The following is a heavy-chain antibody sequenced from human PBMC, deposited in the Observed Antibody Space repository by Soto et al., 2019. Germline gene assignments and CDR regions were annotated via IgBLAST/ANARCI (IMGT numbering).Heavy chain of an antibody. CDR2: IISKTDGGTT. V-gene: IGHV3-15*01. CDR1: GFTFSNAW. D-gene: IGHD3-16*01. J-gene: IGHJ4*02. CDR3: TPPPHTVGGLDC. Sequence: EVQVVESGGGLVKPGGSLRLSCAASGFTFSNAWMSWVRQAPGKGLEWVGRIISKTDGGTTDYAAPVKGRFTISRDDSKNTLYLKMNSLETEDTAVYYCTPPPHTVGGLDCWGQGTLVTVSS.